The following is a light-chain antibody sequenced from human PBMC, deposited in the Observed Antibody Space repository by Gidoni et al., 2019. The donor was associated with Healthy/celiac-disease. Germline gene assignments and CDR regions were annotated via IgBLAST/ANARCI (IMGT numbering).Light chain of an antibody. CDR3: MIWHSSAWV. CDR1: SGINVGTYR. V-gene: IGLV5-45*02. Sequence: SLSASPGASASLTCTLRSGINVGTYRIYWYQQKPGSPPQYLLRYKSDSDKQQGSGVPSRFSGSKDASANAGILLISGLQSEDEADYYCMIWHSSAWVFGGGTKLTVL. CDR2: YKSDSDK. J-gene: IGLJ3*02.